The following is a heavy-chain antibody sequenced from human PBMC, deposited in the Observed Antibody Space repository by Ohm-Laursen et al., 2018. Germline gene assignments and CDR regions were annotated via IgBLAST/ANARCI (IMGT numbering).Heavy chain of an antibody. Sequence: SLRLSCAASGFTFNTYSMNWVRQAPGKGLEWVSYSSNSGSSTYYADSVKGRFTVSRDNAKNSLYLQINSLKDEDTAVYFCARDPTFHAFDIWGQGTMVTVSS. CDR1: GFTFNTYS. J-gene: IGHJ3*02. D-gene: IGHD2/OR15-2a*01. CDR2: SSNSGSST. V-gene: IGHV3-48*02. CDR3: ARDPTFHAFDI.